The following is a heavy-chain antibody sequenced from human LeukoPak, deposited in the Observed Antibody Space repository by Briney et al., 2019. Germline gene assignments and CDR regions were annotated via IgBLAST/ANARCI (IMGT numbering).Heavy chain of an antibody. J-gene: IGHJ3*02. D-gene: IGHD3-10*01. Sequence: SETLSLTCTVSGGSISSYYWSWIRQPPGKELEYIGYISYSGSTNYNPSLKSRVTISIDTSKNQFSLKLRSVTAADTAVYYCARDQGSASSAFDIWGQGTMVTVSS. V-gene: IGHV4-59*01. CDR3: ARDQGSASSAFDI. CDR2: ISYSGST. CDR1: GGSISSYY.